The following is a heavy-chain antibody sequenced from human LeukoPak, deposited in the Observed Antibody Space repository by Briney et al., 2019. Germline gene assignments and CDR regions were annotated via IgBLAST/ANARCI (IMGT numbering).Heavy chain of an antibody. J-gene: IGHJ1*01. CDR1: GYTFTGYY. V-gene: IGHV1-46*01. Sequence: ASVKVSCKASGYTFTGYYMHWVRQAPGQGLEWMGIINPSGGSTSYAQKFQGRVTMTRDTSTSTAYMELRSLRSDDTAVYYCAWSTVVTPADFQHWGQGTLVTVSS. CDR2: INPSGGST. D-gene: IGHD4-23*01. CDR3: AWSTVVTPADFQH.